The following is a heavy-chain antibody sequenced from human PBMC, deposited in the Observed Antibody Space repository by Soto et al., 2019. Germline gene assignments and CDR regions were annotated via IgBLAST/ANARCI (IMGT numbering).Heavy chain of an antibody. Sequence: GESLKISCNGSGYSFTSYWISWVRQMPGKGLEWMGRIDPSDSYTNYSPSFQGHVTISADKSISTAYLQWSSLKASDTAMYYCARLVVRATTFFQGSAFDIWGQGTMVTVSS. J-gene: IGHJ3*02. D-gene: IGHD1-26*01. CDR1: GYSFTSYW. V-gene: IGHV5-10-1*01. CDR2: IDPSDSYT. CDR3: ARLVVRATTFFQGSAFDI.